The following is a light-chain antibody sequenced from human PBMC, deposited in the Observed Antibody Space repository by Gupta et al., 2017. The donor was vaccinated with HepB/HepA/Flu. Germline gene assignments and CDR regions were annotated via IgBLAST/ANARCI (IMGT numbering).Light chain of an antibody. CDR1: QSVNSN. CDR2: GAS. CDR3: QQYNNWLLSIT. J-gene: IGKJ5*01. Sequence: DIVITQSPPTLSVSPGERATLSCRASQSVNSNLAWYQQKPGQAPRLLIYGASTRATGIPARLSGSGSGTEFTLTISSLQSEDFAVYYWQQYNNWLLSITFGQGTRLEIK. V-gene: IGKV3-15*01.